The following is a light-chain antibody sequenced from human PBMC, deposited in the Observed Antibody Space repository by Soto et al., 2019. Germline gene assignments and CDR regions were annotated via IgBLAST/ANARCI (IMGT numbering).Light chain of an antibody. CDR3: QQYGRSPQAAWT. CDR1: QTVTNNY. Sequence: EIVLTQPPGTLSLSPGERATLSCGASQTVTNNYLAWYQQKPGQAPRLLIYGASSRATGIPDRFSGSGSGTDFTLTISRLEPEDFAVYYCQQYGRSPQAAWTFGQGTKVDIK. J-gene: IGKJ1*01. V-gene: IGKV3-20*01. CDR2: GAS.